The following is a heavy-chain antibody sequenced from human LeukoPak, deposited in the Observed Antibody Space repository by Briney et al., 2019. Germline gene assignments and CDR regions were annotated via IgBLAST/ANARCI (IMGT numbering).Heavy chain of an antibody. D-gene: IGHD3-22*01. CDR1: GGSFSGYY. CDR3: ARGRYYYDSSGYFTYGMDV. CDR2: INHSGST. J-gene: IGHJ6*02. V-gene: IGHV4-34*01. Sequence: SETLSLTCAVYGGSFSGYYWSWIRQPPGKGLEWIGEINHSGSTNYNPSLKSRVTISVDTSKNQFSLKLSSVTAADTAVYYCARGRYYYDSSGYFTYGMDVWGQGTTVTVSS.